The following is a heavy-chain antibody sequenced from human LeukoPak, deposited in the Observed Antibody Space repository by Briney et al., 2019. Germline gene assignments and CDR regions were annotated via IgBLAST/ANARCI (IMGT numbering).Heavy chain of an antibody. CDR3: AREGVVCSSTSCYARWFDP. J-gene: IGHJ5*02. CDR1: GGSISSGGYY. CDR2: IYTSGST. D-gene: IGHD2-2*01. V-gene: IGHV4-61*02. Sequence: SQTLSLTCTVSGGSISSGGYYWSWIRQPAGKGLEWIGRIYTSGSTNYNPSLKSRVTMSVDTSKNQFSLKLSSVTAADTAVYYCAREGVVCSSTSCYARWFDPWGQGTLVTVSS.